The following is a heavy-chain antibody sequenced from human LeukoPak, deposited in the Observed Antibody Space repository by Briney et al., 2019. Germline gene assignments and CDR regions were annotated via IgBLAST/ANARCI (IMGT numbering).Heavy chain of an antibody. Sequence: GGSLRLSCAASGFTFSSYAMSWVRQAPGKGLERVSTISGSDGSTYYADSLKGRFTISRDNSKNTLYLQMNSLRAEDTAVYYCAPLGYCSDTSCSDTDYWGQGTLVTVSS. CDR3: APLGYCSDTSCSDTDY. CDR1: GFTFSSYA. J-gene: IGHJ4*02. D-gene: IGHD2-2*01. CDR2: ISGSDGST. V-gene: IGHV3-23*01.